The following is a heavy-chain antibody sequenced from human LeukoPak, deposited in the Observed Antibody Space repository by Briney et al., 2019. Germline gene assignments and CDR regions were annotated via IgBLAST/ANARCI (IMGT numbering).Heavy chain of an antibody. CDR2: IHYTGTT. CDR3: ARVRSYTNYDALNV. J-gene: IGHJ3*01. D-gene: IGHD3-10*01. V-gene: IGHV4-59*12. CDR1: GGSISSYY. Sequence: PSETLSLTCTVSGGSISSYYWSWIRQPPGKGLEWIGLIHYTGTTNYNPSLKSRVTISVDTSKNQFSLKLTSVIAADTAVYYCARVRSYTNYDALNVWGQGTVVTVSS.